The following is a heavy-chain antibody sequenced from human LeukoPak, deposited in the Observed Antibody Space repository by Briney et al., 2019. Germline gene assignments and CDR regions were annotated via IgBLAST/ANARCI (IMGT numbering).Heavy chain of an antibody. J-gene: IGHJ3*02. CDR1: GGSFSGYY. CDR3: ASSYDSSARSAFDI. CDR2: IYYSGST. V-gene: IGHV4-59*01. D-gene: IGHD3-22*01. Sequence: PSETLSLTCAVYGGSFSGYYWSWIRQPSGKGLEWIGYIYYSGSTNYNPSLKSRVTISVDTSKNQFSLKLSSVTAADTAVYYCASSYDSSARSAFDIWGQGTMVTVSS.